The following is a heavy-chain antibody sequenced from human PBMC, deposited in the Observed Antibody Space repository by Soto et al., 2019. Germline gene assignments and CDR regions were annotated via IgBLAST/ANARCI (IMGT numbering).Heavy chain of an antibody. CDR3: AKDLDCSGGSCYFLPQYYFDY. CDR1: GFTFSSYA. Sequence: GGSLRLSCAASGFTFSSYAMSWVRQAPGKGLEWVSAISGSGGSTYYADSVKGRFTISRDNSKNTLYLQMNSLRAEDTAVYYCAKDLDCSGGSCYFLPQYYFDYWGQGTLVTVSS. D-gene: IGHD2-15*01. CDR2: ISGSGGST. J-gene: IGHJ4*02. V-gene: IGHV3-23*01.